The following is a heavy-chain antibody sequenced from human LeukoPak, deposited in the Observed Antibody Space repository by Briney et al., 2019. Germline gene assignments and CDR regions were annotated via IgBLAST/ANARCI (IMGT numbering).Heavy chain of an antibody. CDR2: IYITGDT. CDR1: GDSISNYY. D-gene: IGHD6-25*01. CDR3: AREVTSEATPYFIDY. V-gene: IGHV4-4*07. J-gene: IGHJ4*02. Sequence: SETLSLTCTVSGDSISNYYWSWIRQPAGKGLEWIGRIYITGDTNYNPSLESRVTMSVDPSKNQVSLNLEYVTAADTAVYYCAREVTSEATPYFIDYWGQGTLVTVSS.